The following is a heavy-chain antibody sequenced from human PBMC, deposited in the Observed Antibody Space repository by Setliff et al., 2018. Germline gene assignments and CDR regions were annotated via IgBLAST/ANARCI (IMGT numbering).Heavy chain of an antibody. CDR2: INAGNGNT. V-gene: IGHV1-3*01. J-gene: IGHJ6*03. Sequence: ASVKVSCKASGYTFTSYAMHWVRQAPGQRLEWMGWINAGNGNTKYSQKFQGRVTITRDTSASTAYMELSSLRSEDTAVYYCARLGGQRGQTRSNYYYYYYLDVWGKGTTVTVSS. CDR3: ARLGGQRGQTRSNYYYYYYLDV. D-gene: IGHD6-25*01. CDR1: GYTFTSYA.